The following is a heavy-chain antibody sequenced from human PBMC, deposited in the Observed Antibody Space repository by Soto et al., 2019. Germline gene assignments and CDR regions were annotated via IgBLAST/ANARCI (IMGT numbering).Heavy chain of an antibody. CDR1: GGSISSYY. J-gene: IGHJ6*02. CDR3: ARSLQSLSYYYYGMDV. CDR2: IYYSGST. Sequence: PSETLSLTCSVSGGSISSYYWSWIRQPPGKGLEWIGYIYYSGSTNYNPSLKSRVTISVDTSKNQFSLKLSSVTAADTAVYYCARSLQSLSYYYYGMDVWGQGTTVTVSS. V-gene: IGHV4-59*01. D-gene: IGHD4-4*01.